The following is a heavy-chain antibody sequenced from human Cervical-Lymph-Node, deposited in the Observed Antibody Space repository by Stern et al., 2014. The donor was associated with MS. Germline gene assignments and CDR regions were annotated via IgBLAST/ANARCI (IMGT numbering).Heavy chain of an antibody. V-gene: IGHV1-8*01. J-gene: IGHJ4*02. D-gene: IGHD4-17*01. CDR3: ASAAEVTTTVY. Sequence: VQLVESGAEVTKPGASVKVTCKASGYTFTNYDINWVRQATGKGLARMGWTSPNNGNANYAQRFQGRRTMTRDISIRTDFMVMNSLTSDYTAVYYCASAAEVTTTVYWGQGTLVTVSS. CDR2: TSPNNGNA. CDR1: GYTFTNYD.